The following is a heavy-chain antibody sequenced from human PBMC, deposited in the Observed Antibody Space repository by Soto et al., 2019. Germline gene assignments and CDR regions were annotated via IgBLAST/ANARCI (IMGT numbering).Heavy chain of an antibody. J-gene: IGHJ6*02. CDR2: ISGYNGQT. V-gene: IGHV1-18*01. D-gene: IGHD1-26*01. Sequence: QVQLVQSGPEVKKPGASVKVSCKASAYTFSNYGIIWVRQAPGQGLEWMGWISGYNGQTNYAQKFRGRVTFSTDTSTSTAYMELSSLRSDDTAMYYCARDGRKEVSVEALTAMDVWGQGTTVTVSS. CDR1: AYTFSNYG. CDR3: ARDGRKEVSVEALTAMDV.